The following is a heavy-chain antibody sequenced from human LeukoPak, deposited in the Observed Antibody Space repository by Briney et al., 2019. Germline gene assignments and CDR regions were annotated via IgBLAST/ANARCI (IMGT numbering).Heavy chain of an antibody. Sequence: ETLSLTCTVSGGSIRSSGYYWGWISQPPGKGLEWIGSMYYSGSTYYNPSLKSRVTIFVDTSKIQFSLKLSSVTAADTAVYYCVGDSSGNNYFDSWGQGNLVTVSS. J-gene: IGHJ4*02. V-gene: IGHV4-39*01. D-gene: IGHD3-22*01. CDR2: MYYSGST. CDR1: GGSIRSSGYY. CDR3: VGDSSGNNYFDS.